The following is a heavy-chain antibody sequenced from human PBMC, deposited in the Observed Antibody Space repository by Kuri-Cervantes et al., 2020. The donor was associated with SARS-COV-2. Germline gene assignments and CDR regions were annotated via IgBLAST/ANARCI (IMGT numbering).Heavy chain of an antibody. J-gene: IGHJ6*03. V-gene: IGHV1-8*01. CDR1: ESTFPNYD. Sequence: ASVKVSCKAPESTFPNYDINWVRQATGQGLEWMGVVETNSGNTLYAQIFQGRVTMTTDTSTSTAYMELRSLRSDDTAVYYCARSIAVAEYYYYYYYMDVWGKGTTVTVSS. CDR3: ARSIAVAEYYYYYYYMDV. CDR2: VETNSGNT. D-gene: IGHD6-19*01.